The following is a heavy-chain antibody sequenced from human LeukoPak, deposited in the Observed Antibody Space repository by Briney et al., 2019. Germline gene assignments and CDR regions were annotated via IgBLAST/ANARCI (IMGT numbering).Heavy chain of an antibody. Sequence: SGGSLRLSCAASEFTFSSHWMYWVRQAPGKGLVWVARHSGDGGTTRHADSVKGRFTISRDNAKNTLYLQMNSLRVEDTALYYCARGIESSRSVAIDLWGQGTLVAVSS. D-gene: IGHD6-13*01. CDR2: HSGDGGTT. V-gene: IGHV3-74*01. CDR3: ARGIESSRSVAIDL. J-gene: IGHJ4*02. CDR1: EFTFSSHW.